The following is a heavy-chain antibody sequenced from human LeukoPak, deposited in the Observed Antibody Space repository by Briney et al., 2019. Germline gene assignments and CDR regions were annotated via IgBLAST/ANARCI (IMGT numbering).Heavy chain of an antibody. CDR2: IYYSGTT. D-gene: IGHD5/OR15-5a*01. CDR1: GGSISSSYKY. Sequence: SETLSLTCTVSGGSISSSYKYWGWVRQPPGRGLEWIGSIYYSGTTYYNPSLKSRVTISVDTSKNQFSLKLSSVTAADTAVYYCARPEGISGLFDYWGQGTLVTVSS. V-gene: IGHV4-39*01. J-gene: IGHJ4*02. CDR3: ARPEGISGLFDY.